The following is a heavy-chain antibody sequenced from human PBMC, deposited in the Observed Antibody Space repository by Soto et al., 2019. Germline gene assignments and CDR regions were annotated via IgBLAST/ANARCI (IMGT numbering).Heavy chain of an antibody. Sequence: TXSLTFDVYVGSFSGYYWSWIRQPPGKVLEWIGDINHSGRTNYNPSLKSRVTISVDTSKNQLSLNLNFVTAADTAVYYCARGDYGSGRPLDYWGQGTLVTVSS. CDR3: ARGDYGSGRPLDY. J-gene: IGHJ4*02. V-gene: IGHV4-34*01. CDR1: VGSFSGYY. CDR2: INHSGRT. D-gene: IGHD3-10*01.